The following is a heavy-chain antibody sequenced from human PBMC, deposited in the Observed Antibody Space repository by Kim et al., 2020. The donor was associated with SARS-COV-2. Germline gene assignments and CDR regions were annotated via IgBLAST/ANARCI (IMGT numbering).Heavy chain of an antibody. CDR3: AKDPIAQDIVVVPAAIRSAYYYYGMDV. D-gene: IGHD2-2*02. Sequence: GGSLRLSCAASGFTFSSYAMSWVRQAPGKGLEWVSAISGSGGSTYYADSVKGRFTISRDNSKNTLYLQMNSLRAEDTAVYYCAKDPIAQDIVVVPAAIRSAYYYYGMDVWGQGTTVTVSS. CDR1: GFTFSSYA. J-gene: IGHJ6*02. CDR2: ISGSGGST. V-gene: IGHV3-23*01.